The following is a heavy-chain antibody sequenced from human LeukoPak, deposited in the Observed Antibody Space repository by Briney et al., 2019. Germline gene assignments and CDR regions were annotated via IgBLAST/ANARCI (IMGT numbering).Heavy chain of an antibody. V-gene: IGHV3-33*01. CDR1: GFTFRSYG. Sequence: PGRSLRLSCVASGFTFRSYGMHWVRQAPGEGLEWVAVVWYDGSNKNYAGSVKGRFTISRDNSKNTLYLQMNSLRAEDTAVYYCARDRAAAMEYYYMDVWGKGTTVTVSS. CDR3: ARDRAAAMEYYYMDV. J-gene: IGHJ6*03. D-gene: IGHD2-2*01. CDR2: VWYDGSNK.